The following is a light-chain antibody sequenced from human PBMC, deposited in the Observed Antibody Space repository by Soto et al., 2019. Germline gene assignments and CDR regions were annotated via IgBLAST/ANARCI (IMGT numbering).Light chain of an antibody. CDR1: SSDVGGYNY. J-gene: IGLJ2*01. CDR3: SSYTSSSTLGYVV. Sequence: QSALTQPASVSGSPGQSITISCTGTSSDVGGYNYVSWYQQHPGKAPKLMIYDVSNRPSGVSNRFSGSKSGNTAYLTISGLQAEDEADYYCSSYTSSSTLGYVVFGGGTKVTVL. V-gene: IGLV2-14*01. CDR2: DVS.